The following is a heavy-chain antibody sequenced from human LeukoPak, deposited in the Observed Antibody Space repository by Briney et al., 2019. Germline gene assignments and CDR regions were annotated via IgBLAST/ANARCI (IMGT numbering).Heavy chain of an antibody. V-gene: IGHV3-48*03. CDR2: ISSSGSTI. CDR1: GFTFSSYE. Sequence: GGSLRLSCAASGFTFSSYEMNWVRQAPGKGLEWVLYISSSGSTIYYADSVKGRFTISRDNAKNSLYLQMNSLRAEDTAVYYCARVGAAAATGDFDYWGQGTLVTVSS. J-gene: IGHJ4*02. CDR3: ARVGAAAATGDFDY. D-gene: IGHD6-13*01.